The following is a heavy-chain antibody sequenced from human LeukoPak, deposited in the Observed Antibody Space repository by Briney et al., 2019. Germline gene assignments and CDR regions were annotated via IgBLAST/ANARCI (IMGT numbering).Heavy chain of an antibody. D-gene: IGHD2-2*02. V-gene: IGHV3-11*06. CDR1: GFPFSDYF. Sequence: AGGSLRLSCAASGFPFSDYFITWIRQAPGKGLEWVSYISSSSSNTNYADSVKGRFTISRDNAKNSLSLQMNSLRAEDTAVYYCARGIPKTFCSSTSCYINWFDPWGQGTLVTVSS. J-gene: IGHJ5*02. CDR2: ISSSSSNT. CDR3: ARGIPKTFCSSTSCYINWFDP.